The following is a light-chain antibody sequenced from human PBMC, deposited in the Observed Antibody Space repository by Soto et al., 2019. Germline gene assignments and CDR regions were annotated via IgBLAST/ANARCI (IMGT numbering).Light chain of an antibody. CDR3: YSYTTSGTYV. CDR1: SSDVGGYKY. CDR2: DVS. Sequence: QSALTQPASVSGSPGQSIAISCTGTSSDVGGYKYVSWYQQHPAKVPKLMIYDVSNRPSWVSARFSGSKSGNTASLTISGLQAEDEADYYCYSYTTSGTYVFGTGTKVTVL. J-gene: IGLJ1*01. V-gene: IGLV2-14*01.